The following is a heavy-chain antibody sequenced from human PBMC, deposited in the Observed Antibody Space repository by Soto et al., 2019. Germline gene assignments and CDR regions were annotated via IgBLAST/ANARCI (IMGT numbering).Heavy chain of an antibody. Sequence: EVQVVESGGGLVQPGGSLRLSCAASGFSFSDYWMAWVHQAPGKGLEWVANIDKGGGENHYVDSVQGRLTISRDNDKNSLYLQMNSLRAEDTAVYYCERGGNWFDPWGEGTLGTFSS. J-gene: IGHJ5*02. CDR3: ERGGNWFDP. D-gene: IGHD3-10*01. CDR2: IDKGGGEN. CDR1: GFSFSDYW. V-gene: IGHV3-7*05.